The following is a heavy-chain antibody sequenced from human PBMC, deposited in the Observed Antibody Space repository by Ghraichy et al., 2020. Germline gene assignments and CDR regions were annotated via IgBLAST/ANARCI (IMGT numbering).Heavy chain of an antibody. V-gene: IGHV1-3*04. Sequence: ASVKVSCKTSGYTFTSHVLHWVRQAPGQGLDWMGWINTGSGNRKYSQKFQGRVTITRDTSASTTYMELSSLTSEDTAVYYCARDRGEAAAGFYYYGMDVWGQGTTVTVS. D-gene: IGHD6-13*01. CDR3: ARDRGEAAAGFYYYGMDV. CDR2: INTGSGNR. J-gene: IGHJ6*02. CDR1: GYTFTSHV.